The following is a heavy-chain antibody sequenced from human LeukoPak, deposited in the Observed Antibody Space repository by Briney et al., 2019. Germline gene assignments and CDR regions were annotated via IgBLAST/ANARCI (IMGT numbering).Heavy chain of an antibody. Sequence: PGGSLRLSCAASGFTFSNYAMSWVRQAPGKGLEWVSVISGSGGTTYYADSLKRRFAISRDNSKNTVYLQMNSLRAEDTALYYCAKWGAWFGTVNYYGMYVWGQGTMVTVSS. CDR2: ISGSGGTT. J-gene: IGHJ6*02. D-gene: IGHD3-10*01. CDR3: AKWGAWFGTVNYYGMYV. CDR1: GFTFSNYA. V-gene: IGHV3-23*01.